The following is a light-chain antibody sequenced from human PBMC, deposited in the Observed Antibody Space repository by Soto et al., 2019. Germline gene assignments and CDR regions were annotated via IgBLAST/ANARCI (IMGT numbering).Light chain of an antibody. J-gene: IGLJ3*02. V-gene: IGLV4-60*03. CDR3: ETWGRDIWV. CDR2: VEGSGNY. Sequence: QPVLTQSSSASASLGSSVKLTCTLSSGNSDDLIAWHQQQPGKAPRYMMKVEGSGNYKRGSGVPDRFSGSSSGADRYLTISNLQSEDEVYYYCETWGRDIWVFGGGTKLAVL. CDR1: SGNSDDL.